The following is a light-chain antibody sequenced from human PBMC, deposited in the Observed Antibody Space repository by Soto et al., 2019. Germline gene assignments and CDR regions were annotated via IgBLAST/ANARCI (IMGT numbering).Light chain of an antibody. Sequence: DIQMTQSPSSLSASVGDRVTITCRASHTITDFLSWYQERPGKAPKQLIYGASTLQDGVPSRFSGSGSAPNFTLTISSLLRDDFATYYCQQTYSVPWTFGQGTKV. J-gene: IGKJ1*01. V-gene: IGKV1-39*01. CDR2: GAS. CDR3: QQTYSVPWT. CDR1: HTITDF.